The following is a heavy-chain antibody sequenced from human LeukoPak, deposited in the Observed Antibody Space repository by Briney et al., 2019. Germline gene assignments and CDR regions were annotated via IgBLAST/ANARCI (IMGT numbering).Heavy chain of an antibody. V-gene: IGHV3-21*01. Sequence: GRSLRLSCAASGFTFSSYAMNWVRQAPGKGLEWVSSISSSSSYIYYADSVKGRFTISRDNAKNSLYLQMNSLRAEDTAVYYCARVPGIAAAGAIDYWGQGTLVTVSS. J-gene: IGHJ4*02. CDR1: GFTFSSYA. CDR2: ISSSSSYI. D-gene: IGHD6-13*01. CDR3: ARVPGIAAAGAIDY.